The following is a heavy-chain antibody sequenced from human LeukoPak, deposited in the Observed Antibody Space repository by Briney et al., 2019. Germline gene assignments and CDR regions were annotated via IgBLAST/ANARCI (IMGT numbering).Heavy chain of an antibody. CDR1: GFTFSSYE. CDR2: ISSSGSTI. J-gene: IGHJ4*02. D-gene: IGHD3-22*01. CDR3: ARGQWKSDSSGYLY. Sequence: PGGSLRLSCAASGFTFSSYEMNWVRQAPGKGLEWVSYISSSGSTIYYADSVKGRFTISRDNAKNSLYLQMNSLRAEDTAVYYCARGQWKSDSSGYLYWGQGTLVTVSS. V-gene: IGHV3-48*03.